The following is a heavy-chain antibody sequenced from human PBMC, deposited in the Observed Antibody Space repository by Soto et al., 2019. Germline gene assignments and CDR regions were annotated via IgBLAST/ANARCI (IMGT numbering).Heavy chain of an antibody. CDR1: GLTLSSNA. V-gene: IGHV3-23*01. CDR2: ISGSGGST. Sequence: GGSLRLSCAASGLTLSSNAMSWVRQAPGKGLEWVSAISGSGGSTYYADSVKGRFTISRDNSKNTLYLQMNSLRAEDTAVYYCAKVAVDAYYYYGMDVWGQGTTVTVSS. J-gene: IGHJ6*02. CDR3: AKVAVDAYYYYGMDV. D-gene: IGHD2-15*01.